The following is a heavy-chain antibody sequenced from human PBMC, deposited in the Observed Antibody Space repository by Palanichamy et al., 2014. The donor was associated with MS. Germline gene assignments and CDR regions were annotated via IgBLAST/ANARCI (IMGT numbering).Heavy chain of an antibody. CDR3: ARVGSGGTPHEYFDY. Sequence: STNYNPSLKSRDTISVDTSKNQFSLKLTSVTAADTAVYYCARVGSGGTPHEYFDYWGQGTLVTVSS. D-gene: IGHD2-15*01. J-gene: IGHJ4*02. V-gene: IGHV4-59*01. CDR2: ST.